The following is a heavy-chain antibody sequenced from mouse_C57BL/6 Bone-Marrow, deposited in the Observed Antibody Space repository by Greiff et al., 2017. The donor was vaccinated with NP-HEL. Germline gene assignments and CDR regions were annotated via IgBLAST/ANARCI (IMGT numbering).Heavy chain of an antibody. CDR3: ASPYDYDVAWFAY. CDR2: ISSGGSYT. CDR1: GFTFSSYG. J-gene: IGHJ3*01. V-gene: IGHV5-6*01. D-gene: IGHD2-4*01. Sequence: EVQGVESGGDLVKPGGSLKLSCAASGFTFSSYGMSWVRQTPDKRLEWVATISSGGSYTYYPDSVKGRFTISRDNAKNTLYLQMSSLKSEDTAMYYCASPYDYDVAWFAYWCQGTRVTVSA.